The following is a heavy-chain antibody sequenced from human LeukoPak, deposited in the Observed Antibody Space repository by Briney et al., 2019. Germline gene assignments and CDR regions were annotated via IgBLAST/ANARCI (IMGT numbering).Heavy chain of an antibody. CDR1: GFTFSSYA. Sequence: GGSLRLSCAASGFTFSSYAMSWVRQAPGKGLEWVSAISGSGGSTYYADSVKGRFTISRDNSKNTLYLQMNSLRAEDTAVYYCAKDGRHAGYCSGGSCYTIDLDYWGQGTLVTVSS. J-gene: IGHJ4*02. CDR3: AKDGRHAGYCSGGSCYTIDLDY. D-gene: IGHD2-15*01. V-gene: IGHV3-23*01. CDR2: ISGSGGST.